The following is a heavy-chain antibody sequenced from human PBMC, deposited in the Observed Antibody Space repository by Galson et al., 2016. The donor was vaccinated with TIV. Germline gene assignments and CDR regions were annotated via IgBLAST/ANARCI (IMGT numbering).Heavy chain of an antibody. Sequence: SLRLSCAASEFMFGDYSMSWIRQAPGKGLEWTSYISGSGITTYYADSVKGRFTISRDNAKNSLFLHMNSLRAEDTAVYYCATGLVPPAIDYWGQGNLLTVSS. CDR1: EFMFGDYS. D-gene: IGHD2-2*02. CDR3: ATGLVPPAIDY. J-gene: IGHJ4*02. CDR2: ISGSGITT. V-gene: IGHV3-11*01.